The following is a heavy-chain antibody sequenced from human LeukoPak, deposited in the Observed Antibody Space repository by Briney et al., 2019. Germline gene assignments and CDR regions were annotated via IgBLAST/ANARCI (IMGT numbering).Heavy chain of an antibody. CDR1: GGSFSGYY. Sequence: SETLSLTCAVYGGSFSGYYRSWIRQPPGKGLEWIGEINHSGSTNYNPSLKSRVTISVDTSKNQFSLKLSSVTAADTAVYYCARGQSPSSGWYYSRMSAFDIWGQGTMVTVSS. V-gene: IGHV4-34*01. J-gene: IGHJ3*02. CDR3: ARGQSPSSGWYYSRMSAFDI. CDR2: INHSGST. D-gene: IGHD6-19*01.